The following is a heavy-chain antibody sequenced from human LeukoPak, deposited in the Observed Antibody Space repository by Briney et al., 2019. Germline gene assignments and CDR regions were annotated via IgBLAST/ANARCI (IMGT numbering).Heavy chain of an antibody. D-gene: IGHD7-27*01. CDR3: TTGNWGPH. J-gene: IGHJ4*02. CDR2: IKRKTDGGTT. Sequence: GGSLRLSCAASGFTFNDAWMNWVRQAPGMGLEWVGRIKRKTDGGTTDYAAPVKGRFTISRDDSKNTLYLQMNSLKTEDTAVYYCTTGNWGPHWGQGTLVTVSS. V-gene: IGHV3-15*07. CDR1: GFTFNDAW.